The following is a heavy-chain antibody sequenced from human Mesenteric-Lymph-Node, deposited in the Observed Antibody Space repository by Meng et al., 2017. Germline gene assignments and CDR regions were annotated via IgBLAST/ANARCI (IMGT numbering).Heavy chain of an antibody. V-gene: IGHV1-18*01. D-gene: IGHD3-10*01. J-gene: IGHJ4*02. CDR1: GYTFTSYG. CDR3: ARGTPGRSYSDY. Sequence: VQLCRAGAGVKKPGAAVKVSCKASGYTFTSYGISWVRQAPGQGLEWMGWISAYNGNTNYAQKLQGRVTMTTDTSTSTSYMELRSLRSDDTAVYYCARGTPGRSYSDYWGQGTLVTVSS. CDR2: ISAYNGNT.